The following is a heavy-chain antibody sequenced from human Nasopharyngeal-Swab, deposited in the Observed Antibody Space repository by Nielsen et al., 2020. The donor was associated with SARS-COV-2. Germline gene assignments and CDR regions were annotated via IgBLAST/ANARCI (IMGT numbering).Heavy chain of an antibody. V-gene: IGHV3-11*04. CDR3: AREGRFLDYYYYYGMDV. Sequence: RQAPGKGLEWVSYISSSGSTIYYADSVKGRFTISRDNAKNSPYLQMNGLRAEDTAVYYCAREGRFLDYYYYYGMDVWGQGTTVTVSS. J-gene: IGHJ6*02. CDR2: ISSSGSTI. D-gene: IGHD3-3*01.